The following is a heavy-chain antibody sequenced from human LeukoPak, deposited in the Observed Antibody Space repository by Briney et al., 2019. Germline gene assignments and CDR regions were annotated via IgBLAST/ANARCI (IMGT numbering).Heavy chain of an antibody. CDR2: IYHSGNT. Sequence: SETLSLTCALSGGSISSYYWSWIRQSPRKGMEWIAYIYHSGNTNYNPSFKSRVTISVDTSKNQFSLKLTSVAAADTAIYYCARQPSGTAAFDIWGQGTMVTVSS. D-gene: IGHD1/OR15-1a*01. CDR1: GGSISSYY. J-gene: IGHJ3*02. CDR3: ARQPSGTAAFDI. V-gene: IGHV4-59*08.